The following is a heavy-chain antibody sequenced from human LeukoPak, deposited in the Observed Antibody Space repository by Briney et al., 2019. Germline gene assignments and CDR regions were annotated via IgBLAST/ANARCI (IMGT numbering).Heavy chain of an antibody. J-gene: IGHJ4*02. Sequence: PSETLSLTCTVSGGSISSYYWSWIRQPPGKGLEWIGYIYYSGSTYYNPSLKSRVTISVDTSKNQFSLKLSSVTAADTAVYYCATPYGGNYVLDFDYWGQGTLVTVSS. CDR2: IYYSGST. CDR3: ATPYGGNYVLDFDY. D-gene: IGHD4-23*01. CDR1: GGSISSYY. V-gene: IGHV4-59*08.